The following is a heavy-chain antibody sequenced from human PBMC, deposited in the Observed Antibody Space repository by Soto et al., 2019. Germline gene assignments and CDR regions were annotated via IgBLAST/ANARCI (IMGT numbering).Heavy chain of an antibody. V-gene: IGHV4-39*01. D-gene: IGHD3-3*01. J-gene: IGHJ5*02. CDR2: TYYSGSA. Sequence: SETLSLTCTVSGGSIISSTYYWGWIRQPPGKGLEWIGGTYYSGSANYNPSLKSRVTISVDTSKNQFSLKLSSVTAADTAVYYCARHGDFWSGSQGYNWFDPWGQGTLVTVSS. CDR1: GGSIISSTYY. CDR3: ARHGDFWSGSQGYNWFDP.